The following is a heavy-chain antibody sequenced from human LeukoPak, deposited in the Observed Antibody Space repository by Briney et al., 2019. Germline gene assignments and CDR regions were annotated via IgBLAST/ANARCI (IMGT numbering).Heavy chain of an antibody. D-gene: IGHD2-15*01. V-gene: IGHV4-31*03. CDR1: GGSISSGGYY. CDR2: IYYSGST. CDR3: ASGLGYCSGGSCYSGWWFDP. Sequence: SQALSLTCTVSGGSISSGGYYWSWIRQHPGKGLEWIGCIYYSGSTNYNPSLKSRVTISVDTSKNQFSLKLSSVTAADTAVYYCASGLGYCSGGSCYSGWWFDPWGQGTLVTVSS. J-gene: IGHJ5*02.